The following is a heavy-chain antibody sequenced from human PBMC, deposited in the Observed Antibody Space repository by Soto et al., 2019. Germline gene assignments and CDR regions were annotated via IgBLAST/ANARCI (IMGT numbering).Heavy chain of an antibody. Sequence: SETLSLTCTVSGGSISSYYWSWIRQPPGKGLEWIEYIYYSGSTNYNPSLKSRVTISVDTSKNQFSLKLSSVTAADTAVYYCARGGGRRPFDIWGQGTMVTVSS. CDR2: IYYSGST. V-gene: IGHV4-59*08. D-gene: IGHD2-15*01. J-gene: IGHJ3*02. CDR1: GGSISSYY. CDR3: ARGGGRRPFDI.